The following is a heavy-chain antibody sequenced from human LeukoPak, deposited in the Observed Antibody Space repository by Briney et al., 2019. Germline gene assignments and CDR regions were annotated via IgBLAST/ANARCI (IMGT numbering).Heavy chain of an antibody. J-gene: IGHJ4*02. V-gene: IGHV3-53*01. CDR3: ARGLGPYYDILTGYYGGYYFDY. Sequence: GGSLRLSCAASGFTVSSNYMNWVRQAPGKGLEWVSVIYSGGSTYYADSVKGRFTISRDNSKNTLYLQMNSLRAEDTAVYYCARGLGPYYDILTGYYGGYYFDYWGQGTLVTVSS. CDR2: IYSGGST. D-gene: IGHD3-9*01. CDR1: GFTVSSNY.